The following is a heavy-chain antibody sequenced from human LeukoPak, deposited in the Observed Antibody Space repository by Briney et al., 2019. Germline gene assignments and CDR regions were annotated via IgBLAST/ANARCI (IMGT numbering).Heavy chain of an antibody. D-gene: IGHD2-15*01. CDR3: ARAQTPPPYCSGGSCYTLGPYYFDY. CDR2: ISAYNGNP. V-gene: IGHV1-18*01. Sequence: ASVKVSCKASGYTFTSYGISWERQAPGQGLEWMGWISAYNGNPNHAQKLQGRVTMTTDTSTSTAYMELRSLRSDDTAVYYCARAQTPPPYCSGGSCYTLGPYYFDYWGQGTLVTVSS. CDR1: GYTFTSYG. J-gene: IGHJ4*02.